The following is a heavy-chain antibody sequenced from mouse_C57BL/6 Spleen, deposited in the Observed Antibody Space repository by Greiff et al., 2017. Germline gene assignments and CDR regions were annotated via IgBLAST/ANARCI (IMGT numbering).Heavy chain of an antibody. CDR3: VRRGTTVVAKEYYFDY. Sequence: VQLKESGPELVKPGASVKISCKASGYSFTGYYMNWVKQSPEKSLEWIGEINPSTGGTTYNQKFKAKATLTVDKSSSTAYMQLKSLTSEDSAVYYCVRRGTTVVAKEYYFDYWGQGTTLTVSS. V-gene: IGHV1-42*01. CDR1: GYSFTGYY. J-gene: IGHJ2*01. D-gene: IGHD1-1*01. CDR2: INPSTGGT.